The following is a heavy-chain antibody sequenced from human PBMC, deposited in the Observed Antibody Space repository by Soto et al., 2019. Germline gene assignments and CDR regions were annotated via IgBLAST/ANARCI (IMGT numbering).Heavy chain of an antibody. CDR1: GRSVASITAA. CDR2: TYSRSNWTN. D-gene: IGHD3-16*01. J-gene: IGHJ6*02. CDR3: AGVSSFRGMDV. Sequence: SQSLPVTCAISGRSVASITAASRCLRQSPSRGIEWRGRTYSRSNWTNDYARSVKSRITINPDTFENQFSLQLSSVTPEDAAVYYCAGVSSFRGMDVWGQGTPVTVSS. V-gene: IGHV6-1*01.